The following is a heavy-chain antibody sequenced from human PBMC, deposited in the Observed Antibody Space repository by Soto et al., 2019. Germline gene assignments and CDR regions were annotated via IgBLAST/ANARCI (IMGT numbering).Heavy chain of an antibody. D-gene: IGHD3-22*01. CDR2: ISSSSSYI. Sequence: PGGSLRLSCAASGFTFSSYSMNWVRQAPGKGLEWVSSISSSSSYIYYADSVKGRFTISRDNAKNSLYLQMNSLRAEDTAVYYCARGAMIVVVDYYYYGMDVWGQGTTVTVSS. V-gene: IGHV3-21*01. CDR1: GFTFSSYS. CDR3: ARGAMIVVVDYYYYGMDV. J-gene: IGHJ6*02.